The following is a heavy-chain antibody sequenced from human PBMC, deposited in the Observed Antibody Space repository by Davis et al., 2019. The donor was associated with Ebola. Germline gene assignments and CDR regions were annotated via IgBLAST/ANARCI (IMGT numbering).Heavy chain of an antibody. CDR2: TYYRSKWYN. J-gene: IGHJ5*02. V-gene: IGHV6-1*01. D-gene: IGHD4-23*01. CDR1: EDSVSTNSAA. Sequence: SQTLSLTCAISEDSVSTNSAAWNWIRQSPSRGLEWLGRTYYRSKWYNDYAPSVKSRITINPDTSKNQFSLKLTSVTAADTAVYYCARTREGNYGGNWRWFDPWGQGTLVTVSS. CDR3: ARTREGNYGGNWRWFDP.